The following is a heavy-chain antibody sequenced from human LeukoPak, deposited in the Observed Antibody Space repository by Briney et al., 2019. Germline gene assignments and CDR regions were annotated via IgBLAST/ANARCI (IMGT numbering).Heavy chain of an antibody. Sequence: ASVKVFCKASGYTFTSYGISWVRQAPGQGLEWMGWISAYNGNTNYAQKLQGRVTMTTDTSTSTAYMEPRSLRSDDTAVYYCARLYGDYSVSTIDYWGQGTLVTVSS. CDR2: ISAYNGNT. CDR3: ARLYGDYSVSTIDY. J-gene: IGHJ4*02. V-gene: IGHV1-18*01. D-gene: IGHD4-17*01. CDR1: GYTFTSYG.